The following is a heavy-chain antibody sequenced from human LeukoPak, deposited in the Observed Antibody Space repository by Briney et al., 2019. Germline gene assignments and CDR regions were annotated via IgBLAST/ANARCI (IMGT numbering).Heavy chain of an antibody. V-gene: IGHV3-11*04. CDR2: ISSSGSNI. Sequence: GGSLRLSCAASGFTFSDYYMSWIRQAPGKGLVWVSYISSSGSNIYYADPVKGRFTISRDNTKNSRYLQMNSLGAEDTAVYYCARERIQWSDAFDIWGQGTMVTVSS. CDR1: GFTFSDYY. J-gene: IGHJ3*02. CDR3: ARERIQWSDAFDI. D-gene: IGHD5-12*01.